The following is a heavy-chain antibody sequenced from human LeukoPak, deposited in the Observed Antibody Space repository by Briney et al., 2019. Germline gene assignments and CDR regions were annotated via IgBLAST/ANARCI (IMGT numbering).Heavy chain of an antibody. CDR1: GFTVSSNY. Sequence: GGSLRLSCAASGFTVSSNYMSWVRQAPGKGLEWVSVIYSGGSTYYADSVKGRFTISRDNSKNTLYLQMNGLRAEDTAVYYCARGLDTAMGIEWYYFDYWGQGTLVTVSS. J-gene: IGHJ4*02. CDR3: ARGLDTAMGIEWYYFDY. V-gene: IGHV3-53*01. CDR2: IYSGGST. D-gene: IGHD5-18*01.